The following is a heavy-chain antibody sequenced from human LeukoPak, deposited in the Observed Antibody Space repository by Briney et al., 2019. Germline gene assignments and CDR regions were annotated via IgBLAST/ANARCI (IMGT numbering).Heavy chain of an antibody. J-gene: IGHJ4*02. V-gene: IGHV3-7*01. Sequence: GGSLRLSCAASGFTLRSYWMSWVRQAPGKGLEWVANINQDGSERYYVDSVKGRFTISRDNAKNSLYLNMSSLRTDDTAVYYCARDYVDENWSQGTLVTVSS. D-gene: IGHD5-12*01. CDR2: INQDGSER. CDR3: ARDYVDEN. CDR1: GFTLRSYW.